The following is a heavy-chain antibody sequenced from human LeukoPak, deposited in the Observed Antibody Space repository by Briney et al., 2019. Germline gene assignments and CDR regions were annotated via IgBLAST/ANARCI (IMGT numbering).Heavy chain of an antibody. D-gene: IGHD3-10*01. Sequence: SETLSLTCTVSGGSISSYYWSWIRQSPREGLEWIWDIYYTGSTNYNPSLKSRVTISVDTSKNQFSLNLRTVTSADTAVYYCTRVHYSGSGLSSYFDYWGQGTLVTVSS. J-gene: IGHJ4*02. CDR2: IYYTGST. CDR3: TRVHYSGSGLSSYFDY. V-gene: IGHV4-59*01. CDR1: GGSISSYY.